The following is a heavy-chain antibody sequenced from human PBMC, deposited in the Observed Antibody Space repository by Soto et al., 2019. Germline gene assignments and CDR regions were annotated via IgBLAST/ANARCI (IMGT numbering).Heavy chain of an antibody. V-gene: IGHV4-30-4*01. Sequence: SETLSLTCTVSGGSISSGDYYWSWIRQPPGKGLEWIGYIYYSGSTYYNPSLKSRVTISVDTSKNQFSLKLSSVTAADTAVYYCARILGDGPDSSGPLLGYYGMDVWGQGTTVTVSS. CDR2: IYYSGST. CDR1: GGSISSGDYY. J-gene: IGHJ6*02. D-gene: IGHD3-22*01. CDR3: ARILGDGPDSSGPLLGYYGMDV.